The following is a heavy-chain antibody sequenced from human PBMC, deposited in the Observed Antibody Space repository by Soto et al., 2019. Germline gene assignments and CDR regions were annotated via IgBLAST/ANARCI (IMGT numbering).Heavy chain of an antibody. CDR2: ISGSGGST. CDR3: ALVVRGVILGNYMYV. V-gene: IGHV3-23*01. D-gene: IGHD3-10*01. CDR1: GFTFSSYA. J-gene: IGHJ6*03. Sequence: EVQLLEAGGGLVQPGGSLRLSCAASGFTFSSYAMRWVRQAPGKGLEWVAAISGSGGSTYYADSVKGRFTISRDNSKNTLYLQMNSLRAEDTAVYYCALVVRGVILGNYMYVWGKGTTVTVSS.